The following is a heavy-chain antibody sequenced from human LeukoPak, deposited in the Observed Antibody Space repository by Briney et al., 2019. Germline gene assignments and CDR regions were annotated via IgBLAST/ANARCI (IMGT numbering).Heavy chain of an antibody. D-gene: IGHD3-22*01. V-gene: IGHV3-74*01. J-gene: IGHJ1*01. CDR1: GFTFSTYW. Sequence: GGSLRLSCAASGFTFSTYWMHWVRQAPGKGLVWVSRIKSDGSTNYADSVKGRFTISRDNAKNTVSLQMNSLRPEDTGVYYCARAPSEIGGYYPEYFRHWGQGTLVTASS. CDR3: ARAPSEIGGYYPEYFRH. CDR2: IKSDGST.